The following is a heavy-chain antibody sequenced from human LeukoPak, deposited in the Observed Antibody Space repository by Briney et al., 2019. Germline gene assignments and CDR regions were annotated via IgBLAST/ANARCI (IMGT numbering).Heavy chain of an antibody. CDR3: AKDSSSYDWGYMDV. J-gene: IGHJ6*03. Sequence: GGSLRLSCAASGFTFSSYSMTWVRQPPGKGLEWVAGLSGYGDSTSYADSVRGRFTISRDNSKNTLFLQMNTLGAEDTAVYYCAKDSSSYDWGYMDVWGKGTTVTISS. D-gene: IGHD3-22*01. CDR1: GFTFSSYS. CDR2: LSGYGDST. V-gene: IGHV3-23*01.